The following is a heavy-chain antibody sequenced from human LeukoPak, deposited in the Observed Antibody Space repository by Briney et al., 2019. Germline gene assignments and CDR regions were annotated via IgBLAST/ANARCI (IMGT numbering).Heavy chain of an antibody. J-gene: IGHJ4*02. D-gene: IGHD3-10*01. Sequence: SETLSLTCTVSGGSISSYYWSWIRQPPGKGLEWIGYIYYSGSTNYNPSLKSRVTISVDTSKNQFSLKLSSVTAADTAVYYCARQFSPTYYYGSGSYTPVYYFDYWGQGTLVTVSS. CDR2: IYYSGST. V-gene: IGHV4-59*08. CDR1: GGSISSYY. CDR3: ARQFSPTYYYGSGSYTPVYYFDY.